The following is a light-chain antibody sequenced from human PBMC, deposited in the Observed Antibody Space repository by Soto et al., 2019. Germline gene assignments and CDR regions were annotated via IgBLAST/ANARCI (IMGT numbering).Light chain of an antibody. Sequence: DIHRTHSPSSVSSSGVDRVXXXXXASHDIRKYLNWYQQKPGKAPKLLIYDASNMETGVPSRFTGSGSGTDFTFTISSLQPEDIATYYCQQYEIFPITFGQGTRLEIK. J-gene: IGKJ5*01. CDR2: DAS. CDR1: HDIRKY. V-gene: IGKV1-33*01. CDR3: QQYEIFPIT.